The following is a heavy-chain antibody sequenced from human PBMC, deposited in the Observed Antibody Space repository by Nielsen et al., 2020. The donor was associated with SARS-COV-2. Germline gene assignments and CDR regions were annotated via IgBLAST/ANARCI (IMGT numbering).Heavy chain of an antibody. CDR3: ARRYCSGGSCYRGWFDP. CDR1: GYSFTSYW. D-gene: IGHD2-15*01. J-gene: IGHJ5*02. Sequence: KVSCKGSGYSFTSYWIGWVRQMPGKGLEWMGIIYPGDSDTRYSPSFQGQVTISADKSISTAYLQWSSLKASDTAMYYCARRYCSGGSCYRGWFDPWGQGTLVTVSS. CDR2: IYPGDSDT. V-gene: IGHV5-51*06.